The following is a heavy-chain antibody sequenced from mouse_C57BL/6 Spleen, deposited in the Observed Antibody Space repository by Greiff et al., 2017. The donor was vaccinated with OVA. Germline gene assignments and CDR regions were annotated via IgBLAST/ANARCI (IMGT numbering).Heavy chain of an antibody. D-gene: IGHD1-1*01. CDR3: ARGELLYPFDY. CDR2: IYPGSGST. J-gene: IGHJ2*01. V-gene: IGHV1-55*01. CDR1: GYTFTSYW. Sequence: QVQLKQPGAELVKPGASVKMSCKASGYTFTSYWITWVKQRPGQGLEWIGDIYPGSGSTNYNQKFKSKATLTVATSSSTAYMQLRSLTSEDSAVYYCARGELLYPFDYWGQGTTLTVSS.